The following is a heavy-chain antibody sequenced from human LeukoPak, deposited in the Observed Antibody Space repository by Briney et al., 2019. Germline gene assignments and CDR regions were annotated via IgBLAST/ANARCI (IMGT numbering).Heavy chain of an antibody. V-gene: IGHV1-24*01. CDR3: ATVSGLEWELLHQTFDY. Sequence: ASVKVSCKVSGYTLTELSMHWVRQAPGKGLEWMGGFDPEIAKTIYAQKFQGRVTMTGDTSTDTAYIELSSLRSEDTAMYYCATVSGLEWELLHQTFDYWGQGTLVTVSS. CDR1: GYTLTELS. CDR2: FDPEIAKT. J-gene: IGHJ4*02. D-gene: IGHD1-26*01.